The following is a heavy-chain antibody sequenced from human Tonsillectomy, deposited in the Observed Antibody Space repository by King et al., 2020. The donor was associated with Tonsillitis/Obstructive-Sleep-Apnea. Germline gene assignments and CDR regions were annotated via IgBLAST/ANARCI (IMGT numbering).Heavy chain of an antibody. J-gene: IGHJ2*01. CDR1: GGSISSYY. Sequence: QLQESGPGLVKPSETLSLTCTVSGGSISSYYWSWIRQPPGKGLEWIGYFYYSGSTNYNPSLKSRVTISVDTSKNQFSLKLSSVTAADTAVYYCARAREFGLYWYFDLWGRGTLVTVSS. CDR2: FYYSGST. D-gene: IGHD3-10*01. V-gene: IGHV4-59*01. CDR3: ARAREFGLYWYFDL.